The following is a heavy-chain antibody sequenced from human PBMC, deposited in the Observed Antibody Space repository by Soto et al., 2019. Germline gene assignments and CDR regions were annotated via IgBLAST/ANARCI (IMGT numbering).Heavy chain of an antibody. CDR1: GGSISSSSYY. CDR3: ATHEGYGSGSYYRPTPRDY. V-gene: IGHV4-39*01. J-gene: IGHJ4*02. CDR2: IYYSGST. Sequence: SETLSLTCTVSGGSISSSSYYWGWIRQPPGKGLEWIGSIYYSGSTYYNPSLKSRVTISVDTSKNQFSLKLSSVTAADTAVYYCATHEGYGSGSYYRPTPRDYWGQGTLVTVS. D-gene: IGHD3-10*01.